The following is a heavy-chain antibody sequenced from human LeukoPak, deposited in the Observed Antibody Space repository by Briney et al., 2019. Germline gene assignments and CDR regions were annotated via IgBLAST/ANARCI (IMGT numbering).Heavy chain of an antibody. V-gene: IGHV4-39*01. CDR3: ARVWVVYSSSWYGGEADY. D-gene: IGHD6-13*01. CDR2: IYYSGST. J-gene: IGHJ4*02. CDR1: GGSISSSSYY. Sequence: PSETLSLTCTVSGGSISSSSYYWGWIRQPPGKGLEWIGSIYYSGSTYYNPSLKSRVTISVDTSKNQFSLKLSSVTAADTAVYYCARVWVVYSSSWYGGEADYWGQGTLVTVSS.